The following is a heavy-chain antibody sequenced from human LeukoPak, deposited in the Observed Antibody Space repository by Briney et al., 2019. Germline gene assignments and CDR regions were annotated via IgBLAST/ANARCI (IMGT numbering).Heavy chain of an antibody. J-gene: IGHJ2*01. CDR1: GGSISSYY. V-gene: IGHV4-59*01. CDR2: IYYSGST. Sequence: SETLSLTCTVSGGSISSYYWSWIRQPPGKGLEWIGYIYYSGSTNYNPSLKSRVTISVDTSKNQFSLKLSSVTAADTAVYYCASAGVVPAARYFDLWGRGTLVTVSS. CDR3: ASAGVVPAARYFDL. D-gene: IGHD2-2*01.